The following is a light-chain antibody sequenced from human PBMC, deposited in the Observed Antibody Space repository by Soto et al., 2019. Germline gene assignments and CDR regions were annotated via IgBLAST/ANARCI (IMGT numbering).Light chain of an antibody. CDR2: KAS. Sequence: DIQITQAPSTLSASVGARVTITCRASQSISSWLAWYQQKPGKAPKLLIYKASSLESGVPSRFSGSGSGTEFTLTISSLQPDDFATYYCQQYNSYPYTFGQGTKVDIK. V-gene: IGKV1-5*03. J-gene: IGKJ2*01. CDR3: QQYNSYPYT. CDR1: QSISSW.